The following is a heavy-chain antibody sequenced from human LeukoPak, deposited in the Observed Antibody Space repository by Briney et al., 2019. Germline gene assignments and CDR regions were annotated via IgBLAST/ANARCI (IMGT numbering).Heavy chain of an antibody. CDR1: GVTFSSHW. Sequence: GGSLRLSCVVSGVTFSSHWMSWVRQAPGKGLEWVANIKQDGSERYYVDSVKGRFTISRDNAKNSVFLQMNSLRAEDTAVYYCARDPNLYSGTYDTYWGQGTLVTVSS. CDR3: ARDPNLYSGTYDTY. J-gene: IGHJ4*02. CDR2: IKQDGSER. V-gene: IGHV3-7*03. D-gene: IGHD1-26*01.